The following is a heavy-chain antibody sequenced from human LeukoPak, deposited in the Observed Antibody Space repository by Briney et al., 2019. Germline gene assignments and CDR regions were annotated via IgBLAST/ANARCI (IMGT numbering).Heavy chain of an antibody. J-gene: IGHJ3*02. CDR2: IDPDRGGT. V-gene: IGHV1-2*02. CDR1: GYTFADYY. D-gene: IGHD3-22*01. Sequence: ASVKVSCKASGYTFADYYLHWVRQAPGQGLEWMGCIDPDRGGTNYAQKFQGRVTMTRDTSIRTAYMELSRLRSDDTAVYYCAREYYDSSGRKHAFENWGQGTMLTVSS. CDR3: AREYYDSSGRKHAFEN.